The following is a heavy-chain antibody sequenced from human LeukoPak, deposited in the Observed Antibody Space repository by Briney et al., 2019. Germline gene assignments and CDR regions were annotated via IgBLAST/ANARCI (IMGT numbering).Heavy chain of an antibody. CDR2: IYYSGST. J-gene: IGHJ4*02. V-gene: IGHV4-39*07. Sequence: PSETLSLTCTVPGGSISSSSYYWGWIRQPPGKGLEWIGSIYYSGSTYYNPSLKSRVTISVDTSKNQFSLKLSSVTAADTAVYYCAREPAISSSWGLDYWGQGTLVTVSS. CDR3: AREPAISSSWGLDY. CDR1: GGSISSSSYY. D-gene: IGHD6-13*01.